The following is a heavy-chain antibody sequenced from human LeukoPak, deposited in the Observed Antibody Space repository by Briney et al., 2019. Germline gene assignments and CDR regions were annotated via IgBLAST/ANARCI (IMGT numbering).Heavy chain of an antibody. Sequence: SETLSLTCTVSGGSISSYYWSWIRQPPGKGLEWIGYIYYSGSTNYNPSLKSRVTISVDTSKNQFSLKLSSMTAADTAVYYCAASYGDHPLDYWGQGTLVTVSS. J-gene: IGHJ4*02. D-gene: IGHD4-17*01. CDR3: AASYGDHPLDY. CDR1: GGSISSYY. CDR2: IYYSGST. V-gene: IGHV4-59*12.